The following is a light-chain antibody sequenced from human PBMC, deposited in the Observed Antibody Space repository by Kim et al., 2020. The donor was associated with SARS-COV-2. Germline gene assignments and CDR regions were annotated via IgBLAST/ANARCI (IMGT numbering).Light chain of an antibody. J-gene: IGKJ2*01. V-gene: IGKV1-5*03. CDR1: QIVDTY. CDR3: QHYIRFPYT. CDR2: QAS. Sequence: DIQMTQSPSTLSASVGDRVTITCRASQIVDTYLAWYQQKPGKAPNLLIYQASNLQIGVPSRFSGSGSGAEFTLTISSLQPGDFATYYCQHYIRFPYTFGQENKLEI.